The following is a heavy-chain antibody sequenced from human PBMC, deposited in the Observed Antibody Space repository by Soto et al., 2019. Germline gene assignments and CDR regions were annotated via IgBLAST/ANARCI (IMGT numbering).Heavy chain of an antibody. J-gene: IGHJ4*02. CDR3: AKAIVATIGAFDY. CDR1: GFTFSSYG. V-gene: IGHV3-23*04. Sequence: VQLVESGGGVVQPGRSLRLSCAASGFTFSSYGMHWVRQAPGKGLEWVSAISGSGGSTYYADSVKGRFTISRDNSKNTLYLQMNSLRAEDTDVYYCAKAIVATIGAFDYWGQGTLVTVSS. D-gene: IGHD5-12*01. CDR2: ISGSGGST.